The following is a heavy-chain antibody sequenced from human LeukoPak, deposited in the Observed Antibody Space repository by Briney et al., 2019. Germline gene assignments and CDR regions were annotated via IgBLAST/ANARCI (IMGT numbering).Heavy chain of an antibody. CDR2: ISGSGGST. CDR3: AKAIVVVVAAAYFDY. Sequence: GGSLRLCCAASGFTFSSYAMSWARQAPGKGLEWVSAISGSGGSTYYADSVKGRFTISRDNSKNTLYLQMNSLRAEDTAVYYCAKAIVVVVAAAYFDYWGQGTLVTVSS. J-gene: IGHJ4*02. CDR1: GFTFSSYA. D-gene: IGHD2-15*01. V-gene: IGHV3-23*01.